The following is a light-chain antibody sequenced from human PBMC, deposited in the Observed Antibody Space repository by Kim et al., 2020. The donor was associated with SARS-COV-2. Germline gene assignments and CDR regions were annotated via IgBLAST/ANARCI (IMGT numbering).Light chain of an antibody. J-gene: IGLJ3*02. Sequence: PGGAVTLTCTSTTGAVTSGFLAHWFPQEPGQAPQALIYKTTHRRSWTPARFSGSLVGGKAALTLSGVQTEDEADYYCLHYYGSTWVFGGGTQLTVL. CDR2: KTT. V-gene: IGLV7-43*01. CDR1: TGAVTSGFL. CDR3: LHYYGSTWV.